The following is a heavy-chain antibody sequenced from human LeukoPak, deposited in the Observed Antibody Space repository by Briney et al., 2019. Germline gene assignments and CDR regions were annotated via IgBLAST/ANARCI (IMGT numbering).Heavy chain of an antibody. V-gene: IGHV1-24*01. CDR1: GYTLTELS. J-gene: IGHJ5*02. CDR2: FDPEDGET. CDR3: ASVNDYGDPEA. Sequence: ASVTVSCTVSGYTLTELSMHWVRQAPGKGLEWMGGFDPEDGETIYAQKFQGRVTMTEDTSTDTAYMELSSLRSEDTAVYYCASVNDYGDPEAWGQGTLVTVSS. D-gene: IGHD4-17*01.